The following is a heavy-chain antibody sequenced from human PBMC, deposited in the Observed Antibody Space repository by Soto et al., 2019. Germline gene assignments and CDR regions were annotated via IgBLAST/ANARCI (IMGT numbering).Heavy chain of an antibody. V-gene: IGHV4-31*03. CDR2: IYYSGSA. CDR3: AREVSSATTSDAFDI. J-gene: IGHJ3*02. Sequence: TLSLPCTVSGGSLSSDKYFWSWIRQHPGKGLEWIWYIYYSGSAYYNPSLKSRVTISVDTSKNKFSLRLNSVTAEDTAMYYCAREVSSATTSDAFDIWGQGTMVTVS. CDR1: GGSLSSDKYF. D-gene: IGHD1-26*01.